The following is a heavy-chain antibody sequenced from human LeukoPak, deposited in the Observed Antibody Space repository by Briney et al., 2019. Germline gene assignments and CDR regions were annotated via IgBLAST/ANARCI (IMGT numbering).Heavy chain of an antibody. CDR2: IYYSGST. CDR1: GGSISSAGYY. Sequence: SEALSLTCTVSGGSISSAGYYWSWIRQHPGKGLEWIGYIYYSGSTYYNPSLKSRITISVDTSENQFSLKLSSVTAADTAVYYCARADLGPSGGDDWSFDLWGRGTLVTVSS. V-gene: IGHV4-31*03. CDR3: ARADLGPSGGDDWSFDL. J-gene: IGHJ2*01. D-gene: IGHD3-16*01.